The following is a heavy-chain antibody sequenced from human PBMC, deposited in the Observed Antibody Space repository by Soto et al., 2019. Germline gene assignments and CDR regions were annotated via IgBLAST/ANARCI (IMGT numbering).Heavy chain of an antibody. Sequence: GSLRLSCAASGFTFSSYAMSWVRQAPGKGLEWVSAISGSGGSTYYADSVKGRFTISRDNSKNTLYQQMNSLRAEDTAVYYCAKHYDFWTGLDYWGQGTLVTVSS. CDR1: GFTFSSYA. CDR3: AKHYDFWTGLDY. J-gene: IGHJ4*02. CDR2: ISGSGGST. V-gene: IGHV3-23*01. D-gene: IGHD3-3*01.